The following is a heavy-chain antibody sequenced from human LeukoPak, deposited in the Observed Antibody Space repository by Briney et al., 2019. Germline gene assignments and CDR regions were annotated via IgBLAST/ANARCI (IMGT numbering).Heavy chain of an antibody. CDR2: IKQDGSEK. CDR1: GFTFSSYW. J-gene: IGHJ6*03. V-gene: IGHV3-7*01. Sequence: GGSLRLSCAASGFTFSSYWMSWVRQAPGKGLEWVANIKQDGSEKYYVDSVKGRFTISRDNAKNSLYLQMNSLRDEDTAVYFCARLLATWDYYYMDVWGKGTTVTVSS. D-gene: IGHD3-3*02. CDR3: ARLLATWDYYYMDV.